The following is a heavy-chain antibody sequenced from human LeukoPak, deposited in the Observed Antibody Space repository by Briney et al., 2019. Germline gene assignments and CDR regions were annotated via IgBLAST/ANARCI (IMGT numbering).Heavy chain of an antibody. V-gene: IGHV4-39*01. D-gene: IGHD4-11*01. Sequence: SETLSLTCTVSSGSISSSSYYWGWIRQPPGKGLEWIGTIHYSGDTYYNPSLKSRVTISVDTSNNQFSLRLSSVTAADTAVYYCARQRVPTVRGPFDYWGQGTLVTVSS. CDR1: SGSISSSSYY. J-gene: IGHJ4*02. CDR2: IHYSGDT. CDR3: ARQRVPTVRGPFDY.